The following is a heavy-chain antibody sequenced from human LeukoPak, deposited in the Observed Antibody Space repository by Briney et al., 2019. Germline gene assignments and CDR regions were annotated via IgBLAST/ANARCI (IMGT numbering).Heavy chain of an antibody. V-gene: IGHV4-34*01. Sequence: PSETLALTCAVYGGSFSGYYWSWIRQPPGKGLEWIGEINHSGSTNYNPSLKSRVTISVDTTKNQFSLKLSSVTAADTAVYYCARGAVVTAIGARTGIHYGGQGTLVTVSS. D-gene: IGHD2-21*02. CDR3: ARGAVVTAIGARTGIHY. CDR1: GGSFSGYY. CDR2: INHSGST. J-gene: IGHJ4*02.